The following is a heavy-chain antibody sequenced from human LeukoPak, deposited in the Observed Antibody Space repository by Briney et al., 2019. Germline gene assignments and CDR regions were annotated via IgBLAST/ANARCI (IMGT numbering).Heavy chain of an antibody. Sequence: SETLSLTCTVSGXSISSYYWSWIRQTPGKGLEWIGYVYDGGKTFYNPSLKGRVTISVDTSNNQFSLKLRSVTAADTAVYYCARGGPRTDDYNFDYWGQGTLVSVSS. CDR3: ARGGPRTDDYNFDY. J-gene: IGHJ4*02. D-gene: IGHD5-24*01. CDR1: GXSISSYY. V-gene: IGHV4-59*01. CDR2: VYDGGKT.